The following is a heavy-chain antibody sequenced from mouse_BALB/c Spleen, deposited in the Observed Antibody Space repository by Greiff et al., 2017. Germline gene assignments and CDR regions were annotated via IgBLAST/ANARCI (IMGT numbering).Heavy chain of an antibody. CDR3: ARGGPFAY. J-gene: IGHJ3*01. V-gene: IGHV5-6-5*01. CDR1: GFTFSSYA. CDR2: ISSGGST. Sequence: DVHLVESGGGLVKPGGSLKLSCAASGFTFSSYAMSWVRQTPEKRLEWVASISSGGSTYYPDSVKGRFTISRDNARNILYLQMSSLRSEDTAMYYCARGGPFAYWGQGTLVTVSA.